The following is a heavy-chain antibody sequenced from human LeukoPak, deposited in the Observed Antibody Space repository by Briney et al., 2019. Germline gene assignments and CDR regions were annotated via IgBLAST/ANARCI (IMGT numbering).Heavy chain of an antibody. CDR3: ARGNSDYDHDY. J-gene: IGHJ4*02. D-gene: IGHD5-12*01. CDR2: ISTTSRYI. CDR1: GFTLSSYS. Sequence: GGSLRLSCAASGFTLSSYSMNWVRQAPGKGLEWVSSISTTSRYIYYADSVKGRFTVSRDNAKNSLYLQMNSLRAEDTAVYYCARGNSDYDHDYWGQGTLVTVSS. V-gene: IGHV3-21*01.